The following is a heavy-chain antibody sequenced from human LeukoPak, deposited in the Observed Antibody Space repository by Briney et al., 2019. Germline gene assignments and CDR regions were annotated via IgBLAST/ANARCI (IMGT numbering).Heavy chain of an antibody. CDR3: ARDLDLGYCSGGSCYSSDY. CDR1: GYTFTGYY. CDR2: INPNSGGT. Sequence: ASVKVSCKASGYTFTGYYMHWVRQAPGQGLEWMGWINPNSGGTNYAQKFQGRVTMTRDTSISTAYMELRRLRSDDTAVYYCARDLDLGYCSGGSCYSSDYWGQGTLVTVSS. J-gene: IGHJ4*02. D-gene: IGHD2-15*01. V-gene: IGHV1-2*02.